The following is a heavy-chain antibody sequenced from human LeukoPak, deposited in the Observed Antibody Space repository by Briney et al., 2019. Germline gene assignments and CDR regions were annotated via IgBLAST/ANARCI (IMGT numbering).Heavy chain of an antibody. CDR3: ARGFSYNHFDY. J-gene: IGHJ4*02. CDR1: GFTFSSYV. CDR2: IWYDGSNK. D-gene: IGHD5-24*01. V-gene: IGHV3-33*01. Sequence: PGRSLRLSCAASGFTFSSYVMHWVRQAPGKGLEWVAVIWYDGSNKYYADSVKGRFTISRDNSKNTLYLQMNSLRAEDTAVYYCARGFSYNHFDYWGQGTLVTVSS.